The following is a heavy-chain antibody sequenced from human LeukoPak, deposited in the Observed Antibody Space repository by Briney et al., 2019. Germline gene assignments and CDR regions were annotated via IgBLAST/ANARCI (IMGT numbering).Heavy chain of an antibody. CDR2: IPYSGNNK. D-gene: IGHD2-15*01. Sequence: PGGSLRLSCAASGFNFNTHMHWVRQAPGKGLEWVATIPYSGNNKYYADSVKGRFTISRDNSKNTLYLQMNSLRADDTAVYYCARGDGSHSWLLDFWGQGTLVTVSS. V-gene: IGHV3-30-3*01. J-gene: IGHJ4*02. CDR3: ARGDGSHSWLLDF. CDR1: GFNFNTH.